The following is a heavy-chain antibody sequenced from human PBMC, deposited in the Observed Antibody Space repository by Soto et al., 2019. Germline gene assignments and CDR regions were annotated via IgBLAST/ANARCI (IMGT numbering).Heavy chain of an antibody. D-gene: IGHD3-22*01. J-gene: IGHJ5*01. V-gene: IGHV4-59*08. CDR3: ARLGGFYQSLDS. CDR2: IYYTGTT. CDR1: GGSISSYY. Sequence: SETLSLTCTVSGGSISSYYWSWIRQPPGKGLEWIGYIYYTGTTTYNPSIKSRVTISVDSSKNQFSLNLTSVSVADTAVYYCARLGGFYQSLDSWGQGTLVTVS.